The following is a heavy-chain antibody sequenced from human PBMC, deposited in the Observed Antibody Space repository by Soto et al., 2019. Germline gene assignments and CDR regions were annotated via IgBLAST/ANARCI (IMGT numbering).Heavy chain of an antibody. CDR2: ISGSGGST. Sequence: EEELLQSGGGLEQPGGSLRLSCEGSGFTFRSYAMNWVRQAPGKGLEWVSGISGSGGSTYYAESVKGRFTVSRDNSQNTLYLQMNSLRAEDTAIYYCAKEASPGNKIYFYYYYGMDVWGQGTTVTVSS. V-gene: IGHV3-23*01. D-gene: IGHD2-15*01. CDR3: AKEASPGNKIYFYYYYGMDV. J-gene: IGHJ6*02. CDR1: GFTFRSYA.